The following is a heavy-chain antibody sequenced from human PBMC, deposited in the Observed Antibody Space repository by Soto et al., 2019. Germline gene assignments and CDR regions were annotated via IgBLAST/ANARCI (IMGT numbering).Heavy chain of an antibody. CDR2: IIPILGIA. Sequence: SVKVSCKASGGTFSSYTISWVRQAPGQGLEWMGRIIPILGIADYAQKFQGRVTITADKSTSTAYMELSSLRSEDTAVYYCARDRGRGGSYYIYFYGMDVWGQGTTVTVSS. CDR1: GGTFSSYT. D-gene: IGHD1-26*01. J-gene: IGHJ6*02. CDR3: ARDRGRGGSYYIYFYGMDV. V-gene: IGHV1-69*04.